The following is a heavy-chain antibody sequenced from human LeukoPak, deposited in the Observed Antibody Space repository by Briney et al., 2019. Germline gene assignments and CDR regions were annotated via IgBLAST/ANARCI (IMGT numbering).Heavy chain of an antibody. V-gene: IGHV3-21*01. CDR2: ISSSSSYI. CDR1: GFTFSSYS. Sequence: PEGSLRLSCAASGFTFSSYSMNWVRQAPGKGLEWVSSISSSSSYIYYADSVKGRFTISGDNAKNSLYLQMNSLRAEDTAVYYCARIDYGSGSYYDYWGQGTLVTVSS. D-gene: IGHD3-10*01. J-gene: IGHJ4*02. CDR3: ARIDYGSGSYYDY.